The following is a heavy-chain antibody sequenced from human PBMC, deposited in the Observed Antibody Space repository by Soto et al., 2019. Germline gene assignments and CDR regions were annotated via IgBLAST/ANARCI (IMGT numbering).Heavy chain of an antibody. CDR3: AXSNWFDP. Sequence: QLQLQESGPGLVKPSETLSLTCTVSGGSISSRGYYWGWIRQPPGKGLEWIGTIYYSGSTYYNPSLXSXVTXXVXXXXXXXXXKXXXXXXXXXXXXXCAXSNWFDPWGQGTLVTVSS. J-gene: IGHJ5*02. CDR1: GGSISSRGYY. V-gene: IGHV4-39*01. CDR2: IYYSGST.